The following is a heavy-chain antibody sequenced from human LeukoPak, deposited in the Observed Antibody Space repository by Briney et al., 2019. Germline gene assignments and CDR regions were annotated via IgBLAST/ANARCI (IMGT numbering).Heavy chain of an antibody. V-gene: IGHV3-30*18. CDR3: AKDHQWGYCYYFDL. CDR1: GVNFSSCG. D-gene: IGHD5-18*01. CDR2: RTFDVSDK. Sequence: PRGAPIISCSASGVNFSSCGIQWVRQAPGQGLERGAVRTFDVSDKHYADSVKGRFTISRDNSKNMLYLQMNSLRPEDTAVYYCAKDHQWGYCYYFDLWGQGPLVTVSS. J-gene: IGHJ4*02.